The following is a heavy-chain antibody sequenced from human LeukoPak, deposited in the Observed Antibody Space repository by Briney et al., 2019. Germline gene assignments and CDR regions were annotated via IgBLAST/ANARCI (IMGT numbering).Heavy chain of an antibody. CDR3: ARDRYYYDSSGYYSPPY. V-gene: IGHV3-30-3*01. D-gene: IGHD3-22*01. Sequence: TGGSLRLSCAASGFTFSSYAMHWLRQAPGKGLEWVTVISYDGSNKYYEDPVKGRFTISRDNSKNTPYLQMNSLRAEDTAVYYCARDRYYYDSSGYYSPPYWGQGTLVTVSS. CDR1: GFTFSSYA. J-gene: IGHJ4*02. CDR2: ISYDGSNK.